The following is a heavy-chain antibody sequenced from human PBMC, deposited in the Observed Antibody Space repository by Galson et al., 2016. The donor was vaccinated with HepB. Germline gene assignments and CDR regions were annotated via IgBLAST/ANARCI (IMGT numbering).Heavy chain of an antibody. Sequence: SVKVSCKASGDTFTSHAINWVRQAPGQGLEWMGWINTNFGNPTYAQAFTERFVFSWDTSVTTAYLQISSLKAEDTAVYFCARDSPVGTGTNWFDSWGQGTLVTVSS. CDR1: GDTFTSHA. CDR2: INTNFGNP. CDR3: ARDSPVGTGTNWFDS. J-gene: IGHJ5*01. V-gene: IGHV7-4-1*02. D-gene: IGHD6-13*01.